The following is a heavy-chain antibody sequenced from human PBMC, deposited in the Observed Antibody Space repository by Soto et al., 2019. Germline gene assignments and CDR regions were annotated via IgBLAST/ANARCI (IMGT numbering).Heavy chain of an antibody. D-gene: IGHD3-10*01. Sequence: EVQVVESGGGLVQPGRSLRLSCIASGFNFNDHGMHWVRQAPGKGLEWISGITWHSDGIGYADSVKGRFTISRDNAKNSLYLQMNSLRVEDTALYYCAKEDSGFSGYMDVWGKGTTVTVSS. J-gene: IGHJ6*03. CDR3: AKEDSGFSGYMDV. CDR2: ITWHSDGI. CDR1: GFNFNDHG. V-gene: IGHV3-9*01.